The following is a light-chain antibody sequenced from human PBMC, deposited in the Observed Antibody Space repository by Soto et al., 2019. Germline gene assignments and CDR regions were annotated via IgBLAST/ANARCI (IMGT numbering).Light chain of an antibody. J-gene: IGKJ5*01. CDR2: AAS. V-gene: IGKV3-11*01. Sequence: EIVLTQSPATLSLSPGERASLSCRASQSVGDYFCAYQQNPGQAPRLLIYAASDRATGIPARFSGSGSGTDFTLTISSLEPVDFAVYYCQHRSNWITFGQGTRLEIK. CDR1: QSVGDY. CDR3: QHRSNWIT.